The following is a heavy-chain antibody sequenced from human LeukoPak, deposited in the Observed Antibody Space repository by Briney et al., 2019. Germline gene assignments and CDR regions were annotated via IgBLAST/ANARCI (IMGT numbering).Heavy chain of an antibody. CDR3: ARDPPTFAYYYYGMDV. V-gene: IGHV3-66*01. Sequence: GGSLRLSCAASGFTVSSNYMSWVRQAPGKGLEWVSVIYSGGSTYCADSVKGRFTISRDNSKNTLYLQMNSLRAEDTAVYYCARDPPTFAYYYYGMDVWGQGTTVTVSS. J-gene: IGHJ6*02. CDR1: GFTVSSNY. D-gene: IGHD2-21*01. CDR2: IYSGGST.